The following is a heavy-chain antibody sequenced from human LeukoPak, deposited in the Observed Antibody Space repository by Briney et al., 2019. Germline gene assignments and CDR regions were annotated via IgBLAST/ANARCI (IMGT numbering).Heavy chain of an antibody. Sequence: GRSLRLSCAASGFTFDDYAMHWVRQAPGKGLEWVSGISWDSGSIGYADSVKGRFTISRDNAKNSLYLQMNSLRAEDTAVYYCARHWYDSSGYLVLAYWGQGTLVTVSS. CDR3: ARHWYDSSGYLVLAY. V-gene: IGHV3-9*01. D-gene: IGHD3-22*01. CDR1: GFTFDDYA. J-gene: IGHJ4*02. CDR2: ISWDSGSI.